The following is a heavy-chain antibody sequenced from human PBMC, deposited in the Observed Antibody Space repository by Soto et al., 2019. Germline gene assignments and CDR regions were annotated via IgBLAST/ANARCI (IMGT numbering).Heavy chain of an antibody. Sequence: QVQLQESGPGLVKPSQTLSLTCTVSGGFISSGGYYWSWIRQHPGKGLEWIGYIYYSGSTYYNPSLQRRVSISIDTSKNQFPPKLNSVTAADRAVYYCARRRGNFDRWGRGTLVTVSS. J-gene: IGHJ2*01. D-gene: IGHD1-1*01. V-gene: IGHV4-31*03. CDR1: GGFISSGGYY. CDR3: ARRRGNFDR. CDR2: IYYSGST.